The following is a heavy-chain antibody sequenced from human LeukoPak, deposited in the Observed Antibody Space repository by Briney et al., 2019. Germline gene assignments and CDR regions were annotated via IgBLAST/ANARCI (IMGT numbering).Heavy chain of an antibody. Sequence: ASVKVSCKASGGTFSSYAISWVRQAPGQGLEWMGGIIPIFGTANYAQKFQGRVTITTDESTSTAYMELSSLRSEDTAVYYCARDVAYYYDSSGYYAAFDVWGQGTMVTVSS. CDR1: GGTFSSYA. CDR2: IIPIFGTA. V-gene: IGHV1-69*05. D-gene: IGHD3-22*01. CDR3: ARDVAYYYDSSGYYAAFDV. J-gene: IGHJ3*01.